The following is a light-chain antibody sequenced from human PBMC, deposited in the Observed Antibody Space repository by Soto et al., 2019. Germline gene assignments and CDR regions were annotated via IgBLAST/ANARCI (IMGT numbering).Light chain of an antibody. CDR2: AAS. V-gene: IGKV1-39*01. Sequence: DIQMTQSPSSLSASVGDRVTITCRASQSISSYLNWYQQKPGKAPKLLIYAASSLQNGVPSKFNGSGAWTDFTLTISRLQHEDFATYYCQQSYSTLSWTFGQGTKVEIK. CDR1: QSISSY. J-gene: IGKJ1*01. CDR3: QQSYSTLSWT.